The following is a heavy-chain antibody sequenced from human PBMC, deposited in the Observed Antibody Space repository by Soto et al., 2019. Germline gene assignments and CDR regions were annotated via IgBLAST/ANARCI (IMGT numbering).Heavy chain of an antibody. CDR3: GKSAYNWYPVFDY. D-gene: IGHD1-20*01. CDR2: IYAGGTT. V-gene: IGHV3-53*02. CDR1: GFSVGITY. J-gene: IGHJ4*02. Sequence: EVQLLETGGGTIQPGGSLRLSCAASGFSVGITYMSGVRQTPGKGLEWVSVIYAGGTTSYSDSVKGRLTISRDSSKNTLFLHMSGRRAEDTAFYYCGKSAYNWYPVFDYWWQGILVTVSS.